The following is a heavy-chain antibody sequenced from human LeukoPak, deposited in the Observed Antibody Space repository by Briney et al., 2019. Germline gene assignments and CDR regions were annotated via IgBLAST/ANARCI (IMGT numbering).Heavy chain of an antibody. CDR3: ARVVPAAYYFYYMDV. J-gene: IGHJ6*03. CDR2: IYYTGST. CDR1: GGSISSYY. D-gene: IGHD2-2*01. Sequence: PSETLSLTCTVSGGSISSYYWTWIRQPPGKGLEWIGYIYYTGSTSYSPSLKSRVTISVDTSKNQLSLKLTSVTAADTALYYCARVVPAAYYFYYMDVWGKGTMVTVSS. V-gene: IGHV4-59*01.